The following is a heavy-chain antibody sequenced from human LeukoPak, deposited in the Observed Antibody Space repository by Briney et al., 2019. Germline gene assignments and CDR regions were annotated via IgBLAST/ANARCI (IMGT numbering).Heavy chain of an antibody. CDR3: GREEQLLGDY. V-gene: IGHV4-38-2*02. J-gene: IGHJ4*02. D-gene: IGHD2-2*01. CDR2: IYHSGST. Sequence: PSETLSLTCAVSGYSISSGYYWGWIRQPAGNGLEWIGSIYHSGSTYYNPSLKSQVTISVNTSKNQFSLKLSSVTAADTAVYYCGREEQLLGDYWGQGTLVTVSS. CDR1: GYSISSGYY.